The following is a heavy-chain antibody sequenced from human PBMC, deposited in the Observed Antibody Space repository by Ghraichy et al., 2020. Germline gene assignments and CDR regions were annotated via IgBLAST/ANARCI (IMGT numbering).Heavy chain of an antibody. CDR1: GFTFSSYA. Sequence: GGSLRLSCAASGFTFSSYAMSWVRQAPGKGLEWVSAISGSGGSTYYADSVKGRFTISRDNSKNTLYLQMNSLRAEDTAVYYCAKDPALPGIAVAGPFDYWGQGTLVTVSS. D-gene: IGHD6-19*01. J-gene: IGHJ4*02. CDR2: ISGSGGST. V-gene: IGHV3-23*01. CDR3: AKDPALPGIAVAGPFDY.